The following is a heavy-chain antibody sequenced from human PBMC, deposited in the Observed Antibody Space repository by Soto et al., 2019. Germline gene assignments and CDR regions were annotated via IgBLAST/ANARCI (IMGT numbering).Heavy chain of an antibody. CDR3: ARDREAGYNFYYGMDV. D-gene: IGHD6-19*01. J-gene: IGHJ6*02. Sequence: SETLSLTCSVSGADINTYSWTWIWQPAGKGLEWIGRIYTSASINYNPSLRGRVTLSVDTSTNQVSLKLASVTAADTAVYYCARDREAGYNFYYGMDVWGQGTTVTVSS. CDR1: GADINTYS. CDR2: IYTSASI. V-gene: IGHV4-4*07.